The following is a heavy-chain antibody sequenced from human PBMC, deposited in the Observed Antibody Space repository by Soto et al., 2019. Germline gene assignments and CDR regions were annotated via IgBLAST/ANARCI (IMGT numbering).Heavy chain of an antibody. D-gene: IGHD1-26*01. J-gene: IGHJ4*02. CDR3: ARSSGTALLHY. CDR2: IYYGGSTYYSGST. CDR1: GGSISSGSYY. V-gene: IGHV4-39*01. Sequence: QLQLQESGPGLVKPSETLSLTCTVSGGSISSGSYYGGWIRQPPGKGLEWIGSIYYGGSTYYSGSTYYNPSLKSRVTISVDTSKNQFSLNLSSLTAADTAVYYCARSSGTALLHYWGQGTLVTVSS.